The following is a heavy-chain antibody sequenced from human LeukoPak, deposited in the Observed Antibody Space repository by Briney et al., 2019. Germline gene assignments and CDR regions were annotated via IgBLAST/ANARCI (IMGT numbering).Heavy chain of an antibody. V-gene: IGHV4-39*07. CDR3: ARDRTHIVVVPAAYYYYYMDV. CDR2: IYYTGST. CDR1: GGSISGSDYY. D-gene: IGHD2-2*01. Sequence: PSETLSLTCTVSGGSISGSDYYWGWIRQPPGKGLEWIGSIYYTGSTYYNPSLKSRVTISVDRSKNQFSLKLSSVTAANTAVYYCARDRTHIVVVPAAYYYYYMDVWGKGTTVTVSS. J-gene: IGHJ6*03.